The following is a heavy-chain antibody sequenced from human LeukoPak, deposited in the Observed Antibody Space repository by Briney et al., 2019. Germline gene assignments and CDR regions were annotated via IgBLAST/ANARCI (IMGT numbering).Heavy chain of an antibody. CDR2: ISDSGVTT. D-gene: IGHD1/OR15-1a*01. CDR1: GFTFNNKA. V-gene: IGHV3-23*01. Sequence: PGGSLRLSCAASGFTFNNKAMSWVRQAPGKGLEWVSAISDSGVTTYYADSLKGRFTISRDNSKNTLFLQMNSLRAEDTAVYYCAKAYWDNAGRDFDYWGQGTLVTVSS. J-gene: IGHJ4*02. CDR3: AKAYWDNAGRDFDY.